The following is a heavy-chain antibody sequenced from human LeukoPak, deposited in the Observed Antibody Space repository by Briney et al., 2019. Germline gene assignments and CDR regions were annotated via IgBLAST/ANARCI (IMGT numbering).Heavy chain of an antibody. V-gene: IGHV3-33*01. CDR2: IWYDGSNK. J-gene: IGHJ4*02. D-gene: IGHD4-17*01. CDR3: AREVEDDYGLKLSY. Sequence: GGSLRLSCAPSGFTFSIYGMHWLRQAPGKGLEWVAYIWYDGSNKYYAHSVKGRFNISRDNSKNKLYLQMNTLRAEDKGVYYCAREVEDDYGLKLSYWGQGTLVTVSS. CDR1: GFTFSIYG.